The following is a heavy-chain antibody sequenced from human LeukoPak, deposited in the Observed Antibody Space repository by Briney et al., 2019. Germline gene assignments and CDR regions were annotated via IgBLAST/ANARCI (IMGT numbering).Heavy chain of an antibody. CDR2: ITSSGSTI. CDR3: AKDPREYCSSTSCPNWFDP. Sequence: PGGSLRLSCAASGFTFSSYEMNWVRQAPGKGLEWISYITSSGSTIYYADSVKGRFTISRDNAKNTLYLQMLSLRAEDSAIYYCAKDPREYCSSTSCPNWFDPRGQGTLVTVSS. CDR1: GFTFSSYE. J-gene: IGHJ5*02. D-gene: IGHD2-2*01. V-gene: IGHV3-48*03.